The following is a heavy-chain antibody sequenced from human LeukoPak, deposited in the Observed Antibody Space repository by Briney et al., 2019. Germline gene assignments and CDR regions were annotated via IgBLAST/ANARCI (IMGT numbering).Heavy chain of an antibody. CDR1: GGSFSGYY. V-gene: IGHV4-34*01. D-gene: IGHD2-15*01. CDR3: ARGRYCSGGSCYGGLGEKVIAPEIDY. Sequence: SETLSLTCAVDGGSFSGYYWSCIRQPPGKGLEWIGEINHSGSTNYNPSLKSRVTISVDTSKNQLSLKLSSVTAADTAVSYCARGRYCSGGSCYGGLGEKVIAPEIDYWGQGTLVTASS. J-gene: IGHJ4*02. CDR2: INHSGST.